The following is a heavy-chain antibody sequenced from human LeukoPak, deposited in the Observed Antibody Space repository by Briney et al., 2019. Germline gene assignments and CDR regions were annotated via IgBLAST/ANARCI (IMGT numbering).Heavy chain of an antibody. Sequence: GGSLRLSCAASGFTFSNYNMNWVRQAPGKGLEWVSYISSTSSTVYYADSVKGRFTVSRDNAKNSLYLQINSPRDEDTAMFYCARVGDGYSVNFFDFWGQGTLVTVSS. J-gene: IGHJ4*02. V-gene: IGHV3-48*02. D-gene: IGHD5-24*01. CDR2: ISSTSSTV. CDR3: ARVGDGYSVNFFDF. CDR1: GFTFSNYN.